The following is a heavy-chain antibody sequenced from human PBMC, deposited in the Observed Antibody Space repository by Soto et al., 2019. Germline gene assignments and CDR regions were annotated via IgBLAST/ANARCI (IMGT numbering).Heavy chain of an antibody. D-gene: IGHD3-10*01. Sequence: ASVKVSCKASGYSFTSYGITWGRHATGQGLEWMGWVSAYNGNTNSALKLQGRVTMTTDTSTSTAYMELRSLRSDDTAVYYWARDPTLMVRGVPTFWGQGTLVTVSS. J-gene: IGHJ4*02. CDR2: VSAYNGNT. CDR3: ARDPTLMVRGVPTF. CDR1: GYSFTSYG. V-gene: IGHV1-18*01.